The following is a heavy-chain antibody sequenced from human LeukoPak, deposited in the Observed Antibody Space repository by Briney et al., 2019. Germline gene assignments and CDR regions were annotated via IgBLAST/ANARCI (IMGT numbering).Heavy chain of an antibody. D-gene: IGHD5-18*01. V-gene: IGHV3-48*03. J-gene: IGHJ4*02. CDR1: GFTFSRYN. Sequence: GGSLRLSCAASGFTFSRYNMKWVRQAPGKGLEWVSYISSSGTSMYYADSVKGRFTISRDNAKNTLFLQMNSLRAEDTAVYYCASGYTYVRLGDHWGQGTLVTVSS. CDR3: ASGYTYVRLGDH. CDR2: ISSSGTSM.